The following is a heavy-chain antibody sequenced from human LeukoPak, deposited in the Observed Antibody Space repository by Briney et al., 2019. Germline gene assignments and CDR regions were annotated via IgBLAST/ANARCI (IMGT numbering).Heavy chain of an antibody. CDR2: IYYSGST. D-gene: IGHD6-19*01. J-gene: IGHJ4*02. CDR3: ARTPSGWYYFDY. Sequence: SETLSLTCTVSGGSISSYYWSWIRQPPGKGLEWIGYIYYSGSTNYNPSLKSRVTISVDTSKNQFSLKLSSVTAADTAVYYCARTPSGWYYFDYWGQGTLVTVSS. CDR1: GGSISSYY. V-gene: IGHV4-59*01.